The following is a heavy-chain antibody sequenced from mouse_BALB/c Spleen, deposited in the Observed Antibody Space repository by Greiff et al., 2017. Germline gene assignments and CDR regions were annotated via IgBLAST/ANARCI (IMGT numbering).Heavy chain of an antibody. J-gene: IGHJ2*01. CDR2: ISYSGST. V-gene: IGHV3-2*02. CDR1: GYSITSDYA. Sequence: EVKVEESGPGLVKPSQSLSLTCTVTGYSITSDYAWNWIRQFPGNKLEWMGYISYSGSTSYNPSLKSRISITRDTSKNQFFLQLNSVTTEDTATYYCARAGFDYWGQGTTLTVSS. CDR3: ARAGFDY.